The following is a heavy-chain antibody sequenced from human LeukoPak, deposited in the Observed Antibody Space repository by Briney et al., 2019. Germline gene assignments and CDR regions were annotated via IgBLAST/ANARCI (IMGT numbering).Heavy chain of an antibody. V-gene: IGHV3-7*03. CDR2: IKQDGSEK. D-gene: IGHD5-12*01. J-gene: IGHJ3*02. Sequence: GGSLRLSCAASGFTFSSYWMSWVRQAPGKGLEWVANIKQDGSEKCYVDSVKGRFTISRDNAKNLLYLQMNSLSAEDTAVYYCARGGVAIDAFDIWGQGTMVTVSS. CDR1: GFTFSSYW. CDR3: ARGGVAIDAFDI.